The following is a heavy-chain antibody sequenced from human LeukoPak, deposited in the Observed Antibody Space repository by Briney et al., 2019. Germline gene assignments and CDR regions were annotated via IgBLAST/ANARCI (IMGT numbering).Heavy chain of an antibody. V-gene: IGHV3-21*01. J-gene: IGHJ4*02. D-gene: IGHD3-3*01. CDR3: ASGDFWSGSENY. CDR2: ISSSSSYI. CDR1: GFTFSSYG. Sequence: GGSLRLSCAASGFTFSSYGMHWVRQAPGKGLEWVSSISSSSSYIYYADSVKGRFTISRDNAKNSLYLQMNSLRAEDTAVYYCASGDFWSGSENYWGQGTLVTVSS.